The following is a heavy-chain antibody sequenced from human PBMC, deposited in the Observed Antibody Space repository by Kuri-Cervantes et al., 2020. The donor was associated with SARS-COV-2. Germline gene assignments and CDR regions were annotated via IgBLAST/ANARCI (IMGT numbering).Heavy chain of an antibody. Sequence: ASVKVSCKASGYTFTSYGISWVRQAPGQGLEWMGWISAYNGNTIYAEKFRGRVTLTADKSTNTAYMELSSLRSEDTAVYYCARPYCTSSTCYDGTFDSWGQGTLVTVSS. D-gene: IGHD2-2*01. J-gene: IGHJ4*02. CDR2: ISAYNGNT. CDR3: ARPYCTSSTCYDGTFDS. CDR1: GYTFTSYG. V-gene: IGHV1-18*01.